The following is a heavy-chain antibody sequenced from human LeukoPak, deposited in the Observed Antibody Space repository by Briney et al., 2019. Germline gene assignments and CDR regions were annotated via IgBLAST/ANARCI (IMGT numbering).Heavy chain of an antibody. D-gene: IGHD3-10*01. V-gene: IGHV4-61*02. CDR1: GGSISSGSYY. J-gene: IGHJ4*02. CDR2: IYTSGST. Sequence: SQTLSLTCTVSGGSISSGSYYWSWIRQPAGKGLEWIGRIYTSGSTNYNPSLKSRVTISVDTSKNQFSLKLSSVTAADTAVYYCARSSLTKWFGELRDWGQGTLVTVSS. CDR3: ARSSLTKWFGELRD.